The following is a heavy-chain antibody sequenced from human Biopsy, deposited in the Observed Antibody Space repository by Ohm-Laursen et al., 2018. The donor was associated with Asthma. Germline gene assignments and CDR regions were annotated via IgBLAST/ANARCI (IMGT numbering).Heavy chain of an antibody. CDR1: GYTFIHYA. V-gene: IGHV1-3*01. CDR2: INAGNGNT. Sequence: SVKASCKVSGYTFIHYAIHWVRQAPGQRLEWMGWINAGNGNTKYSQKFQGRVTITRDTSASTAYMDLRRLRSEDTAMYYCARTYYDFLTGQVNDAFALWGQGTMVTVSS. J-gene: IGHJ3*01. CDR3: ARTYYDFLTGQVNDAFAL. D-gene: IGHD3-9*01.